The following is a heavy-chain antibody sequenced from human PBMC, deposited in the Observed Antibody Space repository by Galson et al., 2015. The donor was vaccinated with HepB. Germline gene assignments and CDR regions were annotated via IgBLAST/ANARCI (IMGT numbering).Heavy chain of an antibody. CDR3: AKDVQRERGDPPFPDY. J-gene: IGHJ4*02. CDR2: ISYDGSNK. Sequence: SLRLSCAASGFTFSSYGMHWVRQAPGKGLEWVAVISYDGSNKYYADSVKGRFTISRENSKNTLYLQMNSLRAEDTAVYYCAKDVQRERGDPPFPDYWGQGTLVTVSS. D-gene: IGHD1-26*01. CDR1: GFTFSSYG. V-gene: IGHV3-30*18.